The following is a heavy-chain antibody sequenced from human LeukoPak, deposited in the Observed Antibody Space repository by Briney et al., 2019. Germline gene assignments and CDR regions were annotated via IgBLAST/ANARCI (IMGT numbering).Heavy chain of an antibody. Sequence: SETLSLTCAVYGGSFSGYYWSWIRQPPGKGLEWIGEINHSGSTNYNPSLKSRVTISVDTSKNQFSLKLSSVTAADTAVYYCARGRIAARLRPFYYYYYMDVWGKGTTVTVSS. V-gene: IGHV4-34*01. CDR1: GGSFSGYY. D-gene: IGHD6-6*01. J-gene: IGHJ6*03. CDR2: INHSGST. CDR3: ARGRIAARLRPFYYYYYMDV.